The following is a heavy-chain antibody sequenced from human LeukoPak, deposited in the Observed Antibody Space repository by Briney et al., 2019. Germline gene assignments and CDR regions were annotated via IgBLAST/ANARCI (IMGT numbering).Heavy chain of an antibody. CDR2: ISSSSSYI. CDR3: ARGARDYYYMDV. Sequence: GGSLRLSCAASGFTFSSYSMNWVRQAPGKGLEWVSSISSSSSYIYYADSVKGRFTISRDNAKNSLYLQMNSLRAEDTAVYYCARGARDYYYMDVWGKGTTVTVSS. J-gene: IGHJ6*03. V-gene: IGHV3-21*01. CDR1: GFTFSSYS.